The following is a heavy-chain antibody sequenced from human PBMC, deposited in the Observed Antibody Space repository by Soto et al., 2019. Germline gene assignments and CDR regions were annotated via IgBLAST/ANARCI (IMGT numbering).Heavy chain of an antibody. CDR2: ISAYNSNT. CDR1: GDTFTSYG. CDR3: ARGGITIFGVVMGSFDY. Sequence: ASVKVSCKACGDTFTSYGISWVRQAPGQGLEWMGWISAYNSNTNYAQKLQGRVTMTTDTSTSTAYMELRSLRSDDTAVYYCARGGITIFGVVMGSFDYWGQGTLVTVSS. D-gene: IGHD3-3*01. V-gene: IGHV1-18*01. J-gene: IGHJ4*02.